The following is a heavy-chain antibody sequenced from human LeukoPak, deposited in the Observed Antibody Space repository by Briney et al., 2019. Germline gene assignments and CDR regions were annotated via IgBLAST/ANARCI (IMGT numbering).Heavy chain of an antibody. CDR3: ASSGRHGDGYNYYFDY. CDR1: GGSISSSSYY. J-gene: IGHJ4*02. Sequence: PSETLSLTCTVSGGSISSSSYYWAWIRQPPGKGLEWIGEINYSGSTNYNPSLKSRVTISVDTSKNQFSLKLSSVTAADTAVYYCASSGRHGDGYNYYFDYWGQGTLVTVSS. CDR2: INYSGST. D-gene: IGHD5-24*01. V-gene: IGHV4-39*07.